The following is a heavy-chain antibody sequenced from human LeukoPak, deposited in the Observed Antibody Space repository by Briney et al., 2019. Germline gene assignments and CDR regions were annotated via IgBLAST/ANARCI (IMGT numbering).Heavy chain of an antibody. CDR1: GGSISSYY. J-gene: IGHJ4*02. CDR2: IYYSGST. Sequence: SETLSLTCTVSGGSISSYYWSWIRQPPGKGLEWIGYIYYSGSTNYNPSLKSRVTISVDTSKNQFSLKLSSVTAADTAVYYCARGLRWYSDFDYWGQGTLVTVSS. V-gene: IGHV4-59*12. CDR3: ARGLRWYSDFDY. D-gene: IGHD4-23*01.